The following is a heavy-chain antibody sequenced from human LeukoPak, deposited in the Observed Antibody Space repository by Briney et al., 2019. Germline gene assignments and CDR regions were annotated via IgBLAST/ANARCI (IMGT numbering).Heavy chain of an antibody. J-gene: IGHJ4*02. D-gene: IGHD6-13*01. Sequence: SETLSLTCTVSGGSISSYYWSWIRQPPGKGLEWIGYIYYSGSTTYNPSLKSRVTISVDTSKNQFSLKLSSVTAADTAVYYCARSKYGTSWYEDSWGQGTLVTVSS. CDR2: IYYSGST. CDR3: ARSKYGTSWYEDS. V-gene: IGHV4-59*01. CDR1: GGSISSYY.